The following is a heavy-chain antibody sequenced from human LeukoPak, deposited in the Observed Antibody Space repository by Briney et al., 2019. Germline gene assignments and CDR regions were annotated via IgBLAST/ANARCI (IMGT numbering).Heavy chain of an antibody. Sequence: GGSLRLSCAASGFTFNNYGMHWVRQAPGKGLEWVAVISYDGSNKYYADSVKGRFTISRDNSKNTLYLQMNSLRAEDTAVYYCARVPYSSGWSFDYWGQGTLVTVSS. CDR3: ARVPYSSGWSFDY. CDR2: ISYDGSNK. CDR1: GFTFNNYG. D-gene: IGHD6-19*01. V-gene: IGHV3-30*03. J-gene: IGHJ4*02.